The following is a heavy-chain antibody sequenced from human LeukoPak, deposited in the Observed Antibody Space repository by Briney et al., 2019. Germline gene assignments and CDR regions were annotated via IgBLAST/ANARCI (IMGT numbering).Heavy chain of an antibody. CDR2: ISYDGSNK. D-gene: IGHD3-22*01. V-gene: IGHV3-30*04. Sequence: PGGSLRLSCAASGFTFSSYAMHWVRQAPGKGLEWVAVISYDGSNKYYADSVKGRFTISRDNSKNTLYLQMNSLRAEDTAVYYCARAMVYYDSSGSRSGAFDIWGQGTMVTVSS. CDR3: ARAMVYYDSSGSRSGAFDI. J-gene: IGHJ3*02. CDR1: GFTFSSYA.